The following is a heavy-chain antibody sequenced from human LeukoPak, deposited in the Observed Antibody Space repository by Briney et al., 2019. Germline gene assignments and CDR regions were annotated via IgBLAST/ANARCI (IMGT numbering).Heavy chain of an antibody. Sequence: SVKVSCKASGGTFSSYAISWVRQAPGQGLEWMGRIIPIFGTANYAQKFQGRVTITTDESSSTAYMELSSLRSEDTAVYYCARGYSYDYYFDYWGQGTLVTVSS. V-gene: IGHV1-69*05. J-gene: IGHJ4*02. CDR3: ARGYSYDYYFDY. D-gene: IGHD5-18*01. CDR1: GGTFSSYA. CDR2: IIPIFGTA.